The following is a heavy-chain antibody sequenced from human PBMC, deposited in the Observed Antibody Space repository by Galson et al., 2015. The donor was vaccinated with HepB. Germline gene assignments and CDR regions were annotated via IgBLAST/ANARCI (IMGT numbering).Heavy chain of an antibody. CDR1: GFTFSSYG. J-gene: IGHJ6*03. Sequence: SLRLSCAASGFTFSSYGMHWVRQAPGKGLEWVAVIWYDGSNKYYADSVKGRFTISRDNSKNTLYLQMNSLRAEDTAVYYCARQNTYSSGWYLASSYYYYMDVWGKGTTVTVSS. CDR2: IWYDGSNK. CDR3: ARQNTYSSGWYLASSYYYYMDV. D-gene: IGHD6-19*01. V-gene: IGHV3-33*01.